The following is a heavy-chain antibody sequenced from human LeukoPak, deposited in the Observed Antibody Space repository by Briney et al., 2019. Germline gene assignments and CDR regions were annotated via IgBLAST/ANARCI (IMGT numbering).Heavy chain of an antibody. CDR1: GGSFSGYY. J-gene: IGHJ3*02. V-gene: IGHV4-34*01. CDR2: INHSGST. CDR3: ARGPYSVLVIRPPGALDI. Sequence: PSETLSLTCAVYGGSFSGYYWSWIRQPPGKGLEWIGEINHSGSTNYNPSLKSRVTISVDTSKNQFSLKLSSVTAADTAVYYCARGPYSVLVIRPPGALDIWGQGTMVTVSS. D-gene: IGHD1-1*01.